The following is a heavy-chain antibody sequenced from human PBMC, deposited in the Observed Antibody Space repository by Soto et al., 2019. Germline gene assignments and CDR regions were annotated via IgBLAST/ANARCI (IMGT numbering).Heavy chain of an antibody. CDR3: ARRSDRGGLDP. J-gene: IGHJ5*02. CDR2: ISSSSSYI. V-gene: IGHV3-21*01. CDR1: GVTFSSYS. Sequence: EVQLVESGGGLVKPGGSLSLSCAASGVTFSSYSMNWVRQAPGKGLEWVASISSSSSYIYYADSVKGRFTISRDNAKNSLYLQMNSLRAEDTAVYYCARRSDRGGLDPWCQGTLVTVSS. D-gene: IGHD3-10*01.